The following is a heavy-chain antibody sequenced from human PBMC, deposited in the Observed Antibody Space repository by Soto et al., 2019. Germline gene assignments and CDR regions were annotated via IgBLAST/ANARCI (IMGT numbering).Heavy chain of an antibody. CDR2: INHSGST. D-gene: IGHD4-17*01. V-gene: IGHV4-34*01. CDR3: ARGDYGDGYGMDV. Sequence: SETLSLTCAVYGGSFSGYYWSWIRQPPGKGLEWIGEINHSGSTNYNLSLKSRVTISVDTSKNQFSLKLSSVTAADTAVYYCARGDYGDGYGMDVWGQGTTVTVSS. CDR1: GGSFSGYY. J-gene: IGHJ6*02.